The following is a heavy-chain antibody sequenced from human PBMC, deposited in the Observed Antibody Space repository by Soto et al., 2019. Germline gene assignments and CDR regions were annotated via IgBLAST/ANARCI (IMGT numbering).Heavy chain of an antibody. J-gene: IGHJ6*02. Sequence: QVRLQESGPGLVEPSGTLSPTCAVSGDSVSSSSCWSWVRQAPGKGLEWIGEIYHSGTFNYNPSLARRGSVSVDKTRNQLSLNLKSVTAADTAVYYCVRSVPAATWQYSGMDVWDQGTTVTVSS. CDR3: VRSVPAATWQYSGMDV. D-gene: IGHD2-2*01. V-gene: IGHV4-4*02. CDR1: GDSVSSSSC. CDR2: IYHSGTF.